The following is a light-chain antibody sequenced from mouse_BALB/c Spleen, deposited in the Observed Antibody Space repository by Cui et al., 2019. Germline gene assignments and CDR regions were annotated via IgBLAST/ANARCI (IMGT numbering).Light chain of an antibody. Sequence: DIVMTKSQKFMSTSVGDRLSGTCRTGQNMGTNVAWYQQKPGESPKELIYSASYRCSGVPDRFTGSGSGTDFTLTISNVQSEDLAEYFCQQYNSYPLTFGGGTKLEIK. CDR1: QNMGTN. J-gene: IGKJ1*01. CDR2: SAS. V-gene: IGKV6-15*01. CDR3: QQYNSYPLT.